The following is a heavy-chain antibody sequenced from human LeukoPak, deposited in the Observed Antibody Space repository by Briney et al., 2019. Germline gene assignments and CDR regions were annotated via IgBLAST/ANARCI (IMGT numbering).Heavy chain of an antibody. J-gene: IGHJ6*02. CDR3: ASSDYGGNSYYYYAMDV. V-gene: IGHV4-39*01. Sequence: SETLSLTCSVSGGSISSSSNYWGWIRQPPGKSLEWIGSIYYSGSTYYNPSLKSGVTISVDTSKNQFSLKLSSVTAADTAVYYCASSDYGGNSYYYYAMDVWGQGTTVTVSS. D-gene: IGHD4-23*01. CDR2: IYYSGST. CDR1: GGSISSSSNY.